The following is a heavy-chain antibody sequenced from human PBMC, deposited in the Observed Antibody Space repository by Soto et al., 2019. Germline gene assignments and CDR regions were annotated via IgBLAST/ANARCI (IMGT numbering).Heavy chain of an antibody. CDR1: GYTFTSYD. Sequence: QVQLVQSGAEVKKPGASVKVSCKASGYTFTSYDINWVRQATGQGLEWMGWMNPNSGNTGYAQKFQGRVTMTRNTXIXTXXRELSSLRSEDTAVYYCARANMVRGVIITEDYFDYWGQGTLVTVSS. D-gene: IGHD3-10*01. CDR3: ARANMVRGVIITEDYFDY. J-gene: IGHJ4*02. V-gene: IGHV1-8*01. CDR2: MNPNSGNT.